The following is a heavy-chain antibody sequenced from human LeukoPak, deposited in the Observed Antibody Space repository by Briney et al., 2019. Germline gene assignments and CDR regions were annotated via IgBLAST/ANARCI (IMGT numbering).Heavy chain of an antibody. J-gene: IGHJ6*02. CDR2: ISNNGGST. V-gene: IGHV3-23*01. D-gene: IGHD3-10*01. CDR1: GFTFSNYA. CDR3: AKRAITMVRGVRYYYGMDV. Sequence: GGSLRLSCVASGFTFSNYAMYWVRQAPGRGLEWVSSISNNGGSTFYADSVKGRFTISRDNSKNTLYLQMNSLRAEDTAVYYCAKRAITMVRGVRYYYGMDVWGQGTTVTVSS.